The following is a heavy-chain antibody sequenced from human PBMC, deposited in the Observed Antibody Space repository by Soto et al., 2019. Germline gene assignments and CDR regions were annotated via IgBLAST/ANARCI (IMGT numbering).Heavy chain of an antibody. J-gene: IGHJ4*02. D-gene: IGHD2-2*01. CDR2: IYYSGST. V-gene: IGHV4-59*01. CDR3: PRAVLPATAPFDC. Sequence: QVQLQESGPRLVKPSETLSLTCIVSGGSISNYYWSWIRQPPGKGLEWIGYIYYSGSTNYNPSLPIQFTLSLDSSKTQFSLKPSSVTAADTALYYCPRAVLPATAPFDCWGQGTLVTVSS. CDR1: GGSISNYY.